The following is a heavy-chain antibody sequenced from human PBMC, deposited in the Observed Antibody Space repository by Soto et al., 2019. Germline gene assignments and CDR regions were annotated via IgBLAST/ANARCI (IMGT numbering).Heavy chain of an antibody. CDR2: INHSGST. Sequence: PEETLSLTSAVYGGSFSGHYWRWIRQPPGKGLEWIGEINHSGSTNYNPSLKSRVTISVDTSKNQFSLKLSSVTAADTAVYYCARLGGYDYIWGSYRYTKFDPWGQGTLVTVSS. V-gene: IGHV4-34*01. D-gene: IGHD3-16*02. CDR3: ARLGGYDYIWGSYRYTKFDP. J-gene: IGHJ5*02. CDR1: GGSFSGHY.